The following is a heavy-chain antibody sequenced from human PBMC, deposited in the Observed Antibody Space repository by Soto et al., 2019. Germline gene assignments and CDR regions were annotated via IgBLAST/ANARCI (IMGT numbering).Heavy chain of an antibody. J-gene: IGHJ4*02. CDR3: ARGDTTIDY. V-gene: IGHV4-39*01. Sequence: ASETLSLTCTVSGGSISSSSYYWGWIRQPPGKGLEWIGSIHYSGSTYYNPSLKSRVTISVDTSKNQFSLKLSSVTAADTAVYYCARGDTTIDYWGQGTLVTVSS. CDR2: IHYSGST. D-gene: IGHD1-26*01. CDR1: GGSISSSSYY.